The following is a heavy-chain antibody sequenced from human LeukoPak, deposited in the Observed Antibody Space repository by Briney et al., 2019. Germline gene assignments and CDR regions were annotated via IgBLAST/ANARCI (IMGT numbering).Heavy chain of an antibody. J-gene: IGHJ4*02. Sequence: SETLSLTCTVSGGSISSYYWSWIRQPPGKGLEWIGNIYSSGSTNYNLSLKSRVSISVDTSKKQFSLKLSSVTAADTAVYYCARRVAGAGFGYWGQGTLVTVSS. V-gene: IGHV4-59*08. D-gene: IGHD6-19*01. CDR1: GGSISSYY. CDR3: ARRVAGAGFGY. CDR2: IYSSGST.